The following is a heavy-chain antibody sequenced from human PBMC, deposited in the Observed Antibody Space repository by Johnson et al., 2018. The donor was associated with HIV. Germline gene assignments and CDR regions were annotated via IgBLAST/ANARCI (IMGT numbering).Heavy chain of an antibody. CDR3: AKGGSLTQDAPFDI. V-gene: IGHV3-33*06. CDR2: IWYDGSNK. Sequence: MKWVRQTPGMGLEWVAVIWYDGSNKYYADSVKGRFTISRDNSKNTLYLQMNSLRAEDTAVYYCAKGGSLTQDAPFDIWGQGTMVTVSS. D-gene: IGHD1-14*01. J-gene: IGHJ3*02.